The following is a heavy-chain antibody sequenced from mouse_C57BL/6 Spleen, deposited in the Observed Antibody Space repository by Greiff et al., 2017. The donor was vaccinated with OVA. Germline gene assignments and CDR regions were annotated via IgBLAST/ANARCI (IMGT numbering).Heavy chain of an antibody. V-gene: IGHV3-6*01. D-gene: IGHD1-1*01. Sequence: EVKLQESGPGLVKPSQSLSLTCSVTGYSITSGYYWNWIRQFPGNKLEWMGYISYDGSNNYNPSLKNRISITRDTSKNQFFLKLNSVTTEDTATYYCARDDYGSSSGYFDVWGTGTTVTVSS. J-gene: IGHJ1*03. CDR3: ARDDYGSSSGYFDV. CDR2: ISYDGSN. CDR1: GYSITSGYY.